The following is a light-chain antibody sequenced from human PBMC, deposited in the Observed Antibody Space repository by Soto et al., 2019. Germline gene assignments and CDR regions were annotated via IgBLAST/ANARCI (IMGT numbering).Light chain of an antibody. CDR1: QSVLSTSNNKNY. V-gene: IGKV4-1*01. CDR2: WAS. Sequence: DFVMTQSLDSLAVSLGERATINCKSSQSVLSTSNNKNYLAWFQHKPAQPPKLVIYWASVRASGVPDRFSGSGSGTDFTLTISSLQAEDVAVYYCQQYHSDPITFGQGTRLEIK. CDR3: QQYHSDPIT. J-gene: IGKJ5*01.